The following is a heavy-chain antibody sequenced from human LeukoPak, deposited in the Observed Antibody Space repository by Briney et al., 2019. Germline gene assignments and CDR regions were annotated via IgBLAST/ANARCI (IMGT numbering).Heavy chain of an antibody. CDR1: GYRFTSYW. CDR3: ARGGYCSNDVCYRFDY. J-gene: IGHJ4*02. D-gene: IGHD2-8*01. CDR2: IFPGDSDT. V-gene: IGHV5-51*01. Sequence: GESLKISCKGSGYRFTSYWIGWVRQMPGKGLEWMGIIFPGDSDTRYSPSFQGQVTISADKSISTAYLQWSSLKASDTAMYYCARGGYCSNDVCYRFDYWGQGTLVTVSS.